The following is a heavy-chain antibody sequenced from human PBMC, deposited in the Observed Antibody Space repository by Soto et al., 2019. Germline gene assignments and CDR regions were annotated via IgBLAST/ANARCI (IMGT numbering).Heavy chain of an antibody. Sequence: QVQLQESGPGLVKPSETLSLTCTVSGGSISSYYWSWIRQPPGKGLEWIGYIYYSGSTNYNPSLKSRVTLSVDTSKNQFSLKLSSVTAADTAVYYCAGDSGSYSFDYWGQGTLVTVSS. V-gene: IGHV4-59*01. CDR3: AGDSGSYSFDY. CDR1: GGSISSYY. J-gene: IGHJ4*02. CDR2: IYYSGST. D-gene: IGHD1-26*01.